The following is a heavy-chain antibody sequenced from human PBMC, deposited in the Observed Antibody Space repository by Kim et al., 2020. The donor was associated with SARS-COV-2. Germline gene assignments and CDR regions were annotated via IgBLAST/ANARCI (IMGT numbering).Heavy chain of an antibody. CDR1: GFTFSSYA. CDR3: AKDGDHGMDV. J-gene: IGHJ6*02. V-gene: IGHV3-23*03. CDR2: IYSGGSST. D-gene: IGHD7-27*01. Sequence: GGSLRLSCAASGFTFSSYAMSWVRQAPGKGLEWVSVIYSGGSSTYYADSVKGRFTISRDNSKNTLYLQMNRLRAEDTAVYYCAKDGDHGMDVWGQGTTVTVSS.